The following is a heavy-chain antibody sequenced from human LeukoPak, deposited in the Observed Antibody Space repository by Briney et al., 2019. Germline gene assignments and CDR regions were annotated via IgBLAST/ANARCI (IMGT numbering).Heavy chain of an antibody. J-gene: IGHJ4*02. V-gene: IGHV4-59*01. CDR3: ARGQQWLPKFDY. CDR2: IYYSGST. CDR1: DGSISSYY. D-gene: IGHD6-19*01. Sequence: SETLSLTCPVSDGSISSYYWSWIRQPPGTGLDLIGHIYYSGSTNYNPSLKSRVTISVDTSKNQFSLRLSSVTAADTAVYYCARGQQWLPKFDYWGQGSLVTVSS.